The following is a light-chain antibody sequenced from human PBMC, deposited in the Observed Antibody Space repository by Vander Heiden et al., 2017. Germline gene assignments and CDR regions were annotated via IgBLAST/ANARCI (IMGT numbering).Light chain of an antibody. CDR2: AAS. V-gene: IGKV1-39*01. J-gene: IGKJ2*01. Sequence: DIQMSPSSSSLSASVGDRVTIPCRASQSISSYLNWYQQKPGKAPKLLIYAASSLQSGVPSRFSGSGSGTDFTLTISSLQPEDFATYYCQQSYSTPYTFGQGTKLEIK. CDR3: QQSYSTPYT. CDR1: QSISSY.